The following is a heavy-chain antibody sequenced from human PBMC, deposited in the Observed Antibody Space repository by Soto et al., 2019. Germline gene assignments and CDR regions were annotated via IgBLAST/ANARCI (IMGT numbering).Heavy chain of an antibody. CDR1: GGSISSGDYY. D-gene: IGHD2-21*01. CDR3: ARNCALDY. Sequence: QVQLQESGPGLVNPSQTPPLTCTVPGGSISSGDYYWSWIRQPPGKCLEVIGYIPYSGTTNYNPSLESRLTMSVDTSKNQFSLKLTSVTAADTAVYFCARNCALDYWGRGTLVTVSS. V-gene: IGHV4-30-4*01. J-gene: IGHJ4*02. CDR2: IPYSGTT.